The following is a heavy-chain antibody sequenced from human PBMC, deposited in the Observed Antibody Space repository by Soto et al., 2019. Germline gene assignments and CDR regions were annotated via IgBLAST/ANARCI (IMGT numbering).Heavy chain of an antibody. Sequence: GGSLRLSCAASGFTFSSYAMSWVRQAPGKGLEWVSAISGSGGSTYYADSVKGRFTISRDNSKNTLYLQMNSLRAEDTAVYYCALIMITFGGVIAQGDFDYWGQGTLVTVSS. J-gene: IGHJ4*02. CDR2: ISGSGGST. V-gene: IGHV3-23*01. CDR1: GFTFSSYA. D-gene: IGHD3-16*02. CDR3: ALIMITFGGVIAQGDFDY.